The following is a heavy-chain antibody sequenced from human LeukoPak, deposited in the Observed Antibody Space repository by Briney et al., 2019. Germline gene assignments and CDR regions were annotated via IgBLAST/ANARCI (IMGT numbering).Heavy chain of an antibody. J-gene: IGHJ2*01. V-gene: IGHV4-59*01. Sequence: KPSETLSPTCTVSGGSISTDYWSWIRQPPGKGMEWIGFIYYTGSTNYNPSLKSRVTISLDTSKNQCSLRLTSVTAADTAVYYCARGTDGRRYFDLWGRGTLLTVSS. CDR3: ARGTDGRRYFDL. CDR1: GGSISTDY. CDR2: IYYTGST. D-gene: IGHD5-24*01.